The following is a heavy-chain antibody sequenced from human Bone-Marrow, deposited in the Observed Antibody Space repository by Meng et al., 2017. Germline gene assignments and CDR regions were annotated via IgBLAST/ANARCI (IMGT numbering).Heavy chain of an antibody. V-gene: IGHV3-30*01. CDR3: ARGGWYYDSSGHIGDY. J-gene: IGHJ4*02. Sequence: GESLKISCAASGFTFSSYAMHWVRQAPGKGLEWVAVISYDGSNKYYADSVKGRFTISRDNSKNTLYLQMNSLRAEDTAVYYCARGGWYYDSSGHIGDYWGQGTLVTVSS. CDR1: GFTFSSYA. CDR2: ISYDGSNK. D-gene: IGHD3-22*01.